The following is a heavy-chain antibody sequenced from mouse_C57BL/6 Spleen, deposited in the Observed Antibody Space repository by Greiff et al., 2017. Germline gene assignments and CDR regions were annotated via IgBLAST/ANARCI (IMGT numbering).Heavy chain of an antibody. V-gene: IGHV1-69*01. CDR1: GYTFTSYW. D-gene: IGHD2-1*01. Sequence: VQLQQPGAELVMPGASVKLSCKASGYTFTSYWMHWVKQRPGQGLEWIGEIDPSDSYTNYNQKFTGKSTLTVDKSSRTAYMQLRSLTSADSAIYYCARGNYGTHYARDYWGQGTSVTVSS. CDR2: IDPSDSYT. CDR3: ARGNYGTHYARDY. J-gene: IGHJ4*01.